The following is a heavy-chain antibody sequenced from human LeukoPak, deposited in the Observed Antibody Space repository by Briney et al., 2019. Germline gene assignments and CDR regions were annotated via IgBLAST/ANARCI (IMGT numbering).Heavy chain of an antibody. J-gene: IGHJ6*03. Sequence: GESLKISCKGSGYSFTSYWIGWVRQMPGKGLEWMGIIYPGDSDTRYSPSFQGQVTISADKSVSTAYLQWSSLKASDTATYYCARGIAAAGKGYYYMDVWGKGTTVTVSS. V-gene: IGHV5-51*01. CDR1: GYSFTSYW. D-gene: IGHD6-13*01. CDR2: IYPGDSDT. CDR3: ARGIAAAGKGYYYMDV.